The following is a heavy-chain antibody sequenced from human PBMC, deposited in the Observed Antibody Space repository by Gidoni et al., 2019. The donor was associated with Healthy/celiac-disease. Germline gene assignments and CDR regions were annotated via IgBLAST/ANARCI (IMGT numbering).Heavy chain of an antibody. CDR3: AKVTGPRSYYYDSSGYHSFDY. CDR1: GFTFSSYA. D-gene: IGHD3-22*01. V-gene: IGHV3-23*01. J-gene: IGHJ4*02. CDR2: ISGSGGST. Sequence: EVQLLESGGGLVQPGGSLRPSCAASGFTFSSYAMSWVRQAPGKGLEWVSAISGSGGSTYYADSVKGRFTISRDNSKNTLYLQMNSLRAEDTAVYYCAKVTGPRSYYYDSSGYHSFDYWGQGTLVTVSS.